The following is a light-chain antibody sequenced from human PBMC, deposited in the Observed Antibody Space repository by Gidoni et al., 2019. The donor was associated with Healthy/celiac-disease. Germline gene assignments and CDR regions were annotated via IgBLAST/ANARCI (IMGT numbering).Light chain of an antibody. J-gene: IGKJ2*01. CDR3: QQLNSYPYT. CDR2: DAS. Sequence: DLQLTQSPSFLSASVGDRVTIPCRSSQGISSYLAWYQQKPGKAPKLLIYDASTLQSGVPSRFSGSGCGTELTLTISSLQTEDCATYYCQQLNSYPYTCGQGTKLEIK. CDR1: QGISSY. V-gene: IGKV1-9*01.